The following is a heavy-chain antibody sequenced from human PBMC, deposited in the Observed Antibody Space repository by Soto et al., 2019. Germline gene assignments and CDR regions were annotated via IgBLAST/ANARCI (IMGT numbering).Heavy chain of an antibody. J-gene: IGHJ4*02. CDR2: IYYRGST. CDR3: VSQRTTVPTQAYFDY. D-gene: IGHD4-17*01. V-gene: IGHV4-39*01. CDR1: GGSISSSSYY. Sequence: SETLSLTCTVSGGSISSSSYYWGWIRQPPGKGLEWIGSIYYRGSTYSNPSLKSRVTISADTSKNQFSLSLNSVTASDTAVYFCVSQRTTVPTQAYFDYWGPGALVTVSS.